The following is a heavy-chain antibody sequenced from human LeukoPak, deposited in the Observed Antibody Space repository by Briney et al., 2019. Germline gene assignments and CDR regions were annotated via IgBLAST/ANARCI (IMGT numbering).Heavy chain of an antibody. V-gene: IGHV4-34*01. Sequence: PSETLSLTCAVYGGSFSGYYWSWIRQPPGKGLEWIGEINHSGSTNYNPSLKSRVTISVDTSKNQFSLKLSSVTAADTAVYYCARGLSLHYDSSGHPKPYYYMDVWGKGTTVTVSS. CDR3: ARGLSLHYDSSGHPKPYYYMDV. CDR2: INHSGST. CDR1: GGSFSGYY. D-gene: IGHD3-22*01. J-gene: IGHJ6*03.